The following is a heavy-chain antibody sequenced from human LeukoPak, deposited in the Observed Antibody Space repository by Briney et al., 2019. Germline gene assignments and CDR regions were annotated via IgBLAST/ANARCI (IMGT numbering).Heavy chain of an antibody. Sequence: QPGGSLRLSCAASGFTFSSYAMHWVRQAPGKGLEWVAVISYDGSNKYYADSVKGRFTISRDNSKNTLYLQMNSLRAEDTAVYYCARDRPDIVATTSAFDYWGQGTLVTVSS. CDR3: ARDRPDIVATTSAFDY. CDR2: ISYDGSNK. V-gene: IGHV3-30-3*01. J-gene: IGHJ4*02. CDR1: GFTFSSYA. D-gene: IGHD5-12*01.